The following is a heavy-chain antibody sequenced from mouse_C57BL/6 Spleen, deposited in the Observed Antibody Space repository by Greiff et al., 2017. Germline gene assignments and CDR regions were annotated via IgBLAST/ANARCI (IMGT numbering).Heavy chain of an antibody. CDR1: GYTFTDYE. D-gene: IGHD2-3*01. CDR3: TRYEGAPFAY. CDR2: IDPETGGT. V-gene: IGHV1-15*01. J-gene: IGHJ3*01. Sequence: LVESGAELVRPGASVTLSCKASGYTFTDYEMHWVKQTPVHGLEWIGAIDPETGGTAYNQKFKGKAILTADKSSSTAYMELRSLTSEDSAVYYCTRYEGAPFAYWGQGTLVTVSA.